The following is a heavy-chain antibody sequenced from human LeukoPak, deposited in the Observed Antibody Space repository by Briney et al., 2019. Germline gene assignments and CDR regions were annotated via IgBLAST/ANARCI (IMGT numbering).Heavy chain of an antibody. J-gene: IGHJ6*02. CDR3: AKGPKFTTAFSYYYGMDV. CDR1: GFTFDDYA. D-gene: IGHD1-1*01. CDR2: ISWDGGST. Sequence: GGSLRLSCAASGFTFDDYAMHWVRQAPGKGLEWVSLISWDGGSTYYADSVKGRFTISRDNSKNSLYLQMNSLRAEDTALYYCAKGPKFTTAFSYYYGMDVWGQGTTVTVSS. V-gene: IGHV3-43D*03.